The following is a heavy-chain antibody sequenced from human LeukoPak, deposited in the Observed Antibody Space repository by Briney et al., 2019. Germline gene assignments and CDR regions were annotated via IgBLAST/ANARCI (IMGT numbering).Heavy chain of an antibody. CDR2: IFNDGTT. D-gene: IGHD3-22*01. V-gene: IGHV3-53*01. CDR1: GFSISSNY. CDR3: AKVGNYYDSSGYCDYFDY. Sequence: GGSLRLSCVASGFSISSNYVSWVRQAPGKGLEWVSVIFNDGTTHYADSVKGRFTISRDNSKNTLYLQMNSLRAEDTAAYYCAKVGNYYDSSGYCDYFDYWGEGTLVTVSS. J-gene: IGHJ4*02.